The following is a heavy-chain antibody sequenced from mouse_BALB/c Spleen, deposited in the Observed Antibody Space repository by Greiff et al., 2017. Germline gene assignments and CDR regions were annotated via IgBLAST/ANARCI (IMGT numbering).Heavy chain of an antibody. CDR1: GFTFSDYY. V-gene: IGHV5-4*02. D-gene: IGHD2-1*01. CDR2: ISDGGSYT. Sequence: EVQRVESGGGLVKPGGSLKLSCAASGFTFSDYYMYWVRQTPEKRLEWVATISDGGSYTYYPDSVKGRFTISRDNAKNNLYLQMSSLKSEDTAMYYCARGKSTMDAMDYWGQGTSVTVSS. CDR3: ARGKSTMDAMDY. J-gene: IGHJ4*01.